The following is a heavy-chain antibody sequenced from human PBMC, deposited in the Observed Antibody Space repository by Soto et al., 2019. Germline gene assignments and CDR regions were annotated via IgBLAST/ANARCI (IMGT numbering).Heavy chain of an antibody. CDR1: GFTFRTYT. D-gene: IGHD3-10*01. CDR3: ARDRGYDAHDYYYNAMDV. CDR2: IRGFSPYT. V-gene: IGHV3-21*01. J-gene: IGHJ6*02. Sequence: EVQLVESGGGLVKPGGSLRFSCISSGFTFRTYTMNWVRQAPGKGREWVSGIRGFSPYTFYAESVKGRFTISRDNAKNSLYLQMNSLRAEDTAVYYCARDRGYDAHDYYYNAMDVWGQGTTVTVSS.